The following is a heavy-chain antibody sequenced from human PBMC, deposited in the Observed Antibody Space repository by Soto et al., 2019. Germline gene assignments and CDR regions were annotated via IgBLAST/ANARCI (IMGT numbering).Heavy chain of an antibody. V-gene: IGHV4-31*01. CDR1: GGSLSSEGHY. J-gene: IGHJ3*02. CDR2: IYYSGLT. D-gene: IGHD5-12*01. CDR3: ARSVAYEIDVFET. Sequence: QVQLQESGPGLVKPSQTLSLTCSVSGGSLSSEGHYWIWISQYPGKGLEWLGYIYYSGLTDYNPSPKWPGKITRDTSKKPFSLRLHCLTAAATGVNCCARSVAYEIDVFETWGQGTRVSGSS.